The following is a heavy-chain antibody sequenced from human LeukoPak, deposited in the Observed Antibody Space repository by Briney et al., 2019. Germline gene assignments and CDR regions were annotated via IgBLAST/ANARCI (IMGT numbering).Heavy chain of an antibody. D-gene: IGHD3-10*01. CDR2: IGDDGKAK. CDR3: AKEEAWGVNAFDY. V-gene: IGHV3-30*18. J-gene: IGHJ4*02. Sequence: GGSLRLSCAASGFTFSDYGMHWVRQAPGKGLEWVAVIGDDGKAKYYADSVRGRFTISRDNSENTLYLQMDNLRGDDTAVYYCAKEEAWGVNAFDYWGQGTLATVSS. CDR1: GFTFSDYG.